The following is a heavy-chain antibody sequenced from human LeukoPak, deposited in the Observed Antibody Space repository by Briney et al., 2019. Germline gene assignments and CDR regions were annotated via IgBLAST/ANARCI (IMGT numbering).Heavy chain of an antibody. D-gene: IGHD6-13*01. CDR3: AKDGVGSSSWSCRHCDY. J-gene: IGHJ4*02. CDR2: ISGSGGST. CDR1: GFTFSSYA. Sequence: PGGSLRLSCAASGFTFSSYAMSWVRQAPGKGLEWVSGISGSGGSTYYADSVKGRFTISRDNSKNTLYLQMNSLRAEDTAVYHCAKDGVGSSSWSCRHCDYWGQGTLVIVSS. V-gene: IGHV3-23*01.